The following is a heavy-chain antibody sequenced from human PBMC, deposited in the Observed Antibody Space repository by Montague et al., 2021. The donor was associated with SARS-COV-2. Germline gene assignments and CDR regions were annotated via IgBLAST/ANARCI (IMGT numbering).Heavy chain of an antibody. CDR1: GGSISGDSYY. D-gene: IGHD7-27*01. CDR3: ARNRGWGSRGAGYIDL. CDR2: IYYTGST. J-gene: IGHJ2*01. V-gene: IGHV4-31*03. Sequence: TRSLTCTVSGGSISGDSYYWTWIRQHPGKGLEWIAYIYYTGSTYYNPSLQSRLRTSLDTSKNQFSLTLTSVTPADTAIYYCARNRGWGSRGAGYIDLWGRGTLVTVSS.